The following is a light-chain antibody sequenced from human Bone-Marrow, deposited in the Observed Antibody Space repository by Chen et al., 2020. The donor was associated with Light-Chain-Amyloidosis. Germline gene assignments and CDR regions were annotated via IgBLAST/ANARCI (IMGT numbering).Light chain of an antibody. Sequence: DVVMTQSPLSLPVTLGQPASISCRSSQSLVYSDGNTYLNWFQQRPGQSPRRLIYKVSNRDSGVPDRFSGSGSGTDFTLKISRVEPEDGGVYYCMQGTHWPQTFGQGTKVEIK. J-gene: IGKJ1*01. CDR1: QSLVYSDGNTY. V-gene: IGKV2-30*01. CDR3: MQGTHWPQT. CDR2: KVS.